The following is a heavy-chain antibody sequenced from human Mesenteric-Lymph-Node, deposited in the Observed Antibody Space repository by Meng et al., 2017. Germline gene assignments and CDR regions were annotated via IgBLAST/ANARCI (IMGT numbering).Heavy chain of an antibody. V-gene: IGHV4-38-2*02. J-gene: IGHJ4*02. Sequence: SETLSLTCTVSGYSISSDYYWGWIRQPPGKRLEWIGTVYHIGTTYYNPSLDSLKSRVTISVDTSKNQFSLKLSSVTAADTAVYYCARDRRDGYNRYYFDYWGQGTLVTVSS. CDR3: ARDRRDGYNRYYFDY. CDR2: VYHIGTT. D-gene: IGHD5-24*01. CDR1: GYSISSDYY.